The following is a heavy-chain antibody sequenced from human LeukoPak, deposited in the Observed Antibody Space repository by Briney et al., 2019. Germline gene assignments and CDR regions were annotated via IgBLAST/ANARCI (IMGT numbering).Heavy chain of an antibody. Sequence: PGGSLRLSCAASGFTFSSYGMHWVRQAPGKGLEWVAFIRYDGSNKYYADSVKGRFTISRDNAKNSLYLQMNSLRAEDTAVYYCAREQPVDWGQGTLVTVSS. V-gene: IGHV3-30*02. J-gene: IGHJ4*02. CDR2: IRYDGSNK. CDR1: GFTFSSYG. CDR3: AREQPVD. D-gene: IGHD1-14*01.